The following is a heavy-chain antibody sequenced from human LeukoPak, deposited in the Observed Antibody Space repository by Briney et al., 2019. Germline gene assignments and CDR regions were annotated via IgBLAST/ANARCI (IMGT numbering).Heavy chain of an antibody. CDR2: ISYDGNNE. D-gene: IGHD3/OR15-3a*01. Sequence: PGGSLRLSCAASGFTFSSYTMHWVRQAPGKGLEWVAVISYDGNNEHYADSVKGRFPISRDNSKNTVFLQMNSLRPEDTAMYYCARGGSVGFGLDYWGQGTLVTVSS. V-gene: IGHV3-30*01. CDR3: ARGGSVGFGLDY. J-gene: IGHJ4*02. CDR1: GFTFSSYT.